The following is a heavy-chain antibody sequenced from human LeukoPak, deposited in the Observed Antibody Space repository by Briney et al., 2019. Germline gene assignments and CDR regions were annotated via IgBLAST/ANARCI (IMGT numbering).Heavy chain of an antibody. CDR3: AGRGSGSYFDY. D-gene: IGHD3-10*01. J-gene: IGHJ4*02. Sequence: GGSLRLSCAASKFTFSTFSMSWVRQAPGKGLEWVSAISGSGGSTYYADSVKGRFTISRDNSKNTLYLQMNSLRAEDTAVYYCAGRGSGSYFDYWGQGTLVTVSS. CDR2: ISGSGGST. CDR1: KFTFSTFS. V-gene: IGHV3-23*01.